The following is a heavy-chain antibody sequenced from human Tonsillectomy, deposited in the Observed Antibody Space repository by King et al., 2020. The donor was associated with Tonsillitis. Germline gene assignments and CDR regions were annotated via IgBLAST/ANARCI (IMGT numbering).Heavy chain of an antibody. CDR3: ARDLYGSGSYYPFFDY. J-gene: IGHJ4*02. CDR1: GYTFTSYG. D-gene: IGHD3-10*01. CDR2: ISTYNGNT. Sequence: QLVQSGAEVERPGASVKVSCKASGYTFTSYGISWVRQAPGQALECMGWISTYNGNTNYAQKLQGRVTMTTDTSTSTAYMELSSLRSDDTAVYYCARDLYGSGSYYPFFDYWGQGTLVTVSS. V-gene: IGHV1-18*01.